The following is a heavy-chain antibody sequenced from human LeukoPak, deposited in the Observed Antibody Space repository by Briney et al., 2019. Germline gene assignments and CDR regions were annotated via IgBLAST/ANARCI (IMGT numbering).Heavy chain of an antibody. Sequence: PGGSLRLSCTASGFTFSNYWMSWVRQVPGKGPEWVANIKQDGSEKYYVDSVEGRFAISRDNAQNSLYLQMNSLRVEDTAVYYCARVSNWGSYYYYYGMDVWGQGTTVTVSS. D-gene: IGHD7-27*01. CDR2: IKQDGSEK. V-gene: IGHV3-7*01. J-gene: IGHJ6*02. CDR1: GFTFSNYW. CDR3: ARVSNWGSYYYYYGMDV.